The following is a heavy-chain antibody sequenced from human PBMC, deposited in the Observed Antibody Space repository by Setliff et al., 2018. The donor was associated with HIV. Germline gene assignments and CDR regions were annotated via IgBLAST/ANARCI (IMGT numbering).Heavy chain of an antibody. V-gene: IGHV4-34*01. Sequence: SETLSLTCAVYGGSFSGYYWSWIRQPPGKGLEWIGEINHSGSTNYNPSLKSRVTISVDTSKDQFSLKLSSVTAADTAVYYCNIYYYYYMDVWGKGTTVTVSS. J-gene: IGHJ6*03. CDR1: GGSFSGYY. CDR3: NIYYYYYMDV. CDR2: INHSGST.